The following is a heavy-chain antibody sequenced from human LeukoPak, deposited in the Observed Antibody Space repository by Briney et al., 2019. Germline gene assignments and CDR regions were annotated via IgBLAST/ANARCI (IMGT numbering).Heavy chain of an antibody. D-gene: IGHD6-13*01. V-gene: IGHV3-48*03. CDR2: ISSGGSTI. CDR3: ARDYGSSCFDY. CDR1: GFTFSSYE. J-gene: IGHJ4*02. Sequence: PGWSLRLSCEASGFTFSSYEMNWVRQAPGKGLEWVSYISSGGSTIYYADSVKGRFTISRDNAKNSLYLQMNSLKAEDTAVYYCARDYGSSCFDYWGQGTLVTVSS.